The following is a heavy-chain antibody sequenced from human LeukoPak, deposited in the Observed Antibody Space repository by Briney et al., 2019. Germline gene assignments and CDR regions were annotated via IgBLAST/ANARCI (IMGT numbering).Heavy chain of an antibody. CDR3: AKLSITGQPPAWG. J-gene: IGHJ4*02. CDR1: GGSVTTPDFY. CDR2: PHYSGAT. V-gene: IGHV4-39*01. D-gene: IGHD1-1*01. Sequence: SETLSLTCTVSGGSVTTPDFYWGWIRQPPGKGLEWIGSPHYSGATYYSLSLKSRVNMSFATSENQFSLNLTSVTASDTAVYYCAKLSITGQPPAWGWGQGTLVTVHS.